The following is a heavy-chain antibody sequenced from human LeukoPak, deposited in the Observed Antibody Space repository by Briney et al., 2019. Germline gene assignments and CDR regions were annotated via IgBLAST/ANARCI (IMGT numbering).Heavy chain of an antibody. CDR2: ISGSGGST. CDR3: AKDRDSSGWYDY. Sequence: GGSLRLSCAASGFTFSSYAMSWVRQAPGKGLEWVSAISGSGGSTYYADSVKGRFTISRDNSKNALYLQMNSLRAVDTAVYYCAKDRDSSGWYDYWGQGTLVTVSS. J-gene: IGHJ4*02. V-gene: IGHV3-23*01. D-gene: IGHD6-19*01. CDR1: GFTFSSYA.